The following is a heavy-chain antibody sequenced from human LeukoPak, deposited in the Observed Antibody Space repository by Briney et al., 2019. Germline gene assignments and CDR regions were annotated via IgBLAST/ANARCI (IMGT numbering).Heavy chain of an antibody. V-gene: IGHV4-34*01. CDR2: INHSGST. J-gene: IGHJ4*02. Sequence: SETLSLTCAVYGGSFSGYYWSWVRQPPEKGLEWIGEINHSGSTNYNPSLKSRVTISVDTSKNQFSLELTSVTAADTAVYYCARRRYDASGYYPSRGKYFDYWGQGTLVTVSS. CDR3: ARRRYDASGYYPSRGKYFDY. CDR1: GGSFSGYY. D-gene: IGHD3-22*01.